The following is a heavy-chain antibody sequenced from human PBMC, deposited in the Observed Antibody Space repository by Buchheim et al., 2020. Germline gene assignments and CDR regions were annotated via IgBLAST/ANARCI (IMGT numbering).Heavy chain of an antibody. CDR1: GFIFSKYW. V-gene: IGHV3-7*01. CDR2: IKQDGSEE. J-gene: IGHJ4*02. CDR3: ARGWAAGAY. Sequence: VQLVESGGGLVKPGGSLRLSCAASGFIFSKYWIQWVRHAPGKGLERVANIKQDGSEENYVDSVKGRFTISRDNAKNSVYLQMNNLRAEDTALYYCARGWAAGAYWGQGIL. D-gene: IGHD6-13*01.